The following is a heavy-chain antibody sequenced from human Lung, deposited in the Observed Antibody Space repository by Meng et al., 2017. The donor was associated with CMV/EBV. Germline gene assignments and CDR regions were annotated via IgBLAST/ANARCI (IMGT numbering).Heavy chain of an antibody. Sequence: QLQGSGPGLGKPSGTLSLTCPVSGGSISISTWWSWVRQPPGKGLEWIGEIYHSGGTNYNPSLRGRVTISLDKSKNQFSLTLRSVTAADTAVYYCARDPYATGWAGWGQGTLVTVSS. V-gene: IGHV4-4*02. CDR3: ARDPYATGWAG. J-gene: IGHJ4*02. CDR1: GGSISISTW. CDR2: IYHSGGT. D-gene: IGHD6-19*01.